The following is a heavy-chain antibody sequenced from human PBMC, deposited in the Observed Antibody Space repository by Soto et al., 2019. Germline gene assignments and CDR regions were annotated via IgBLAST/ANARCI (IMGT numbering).Heavy chain of an antibody. CDR2: ISYDGSNK. D-gene: IGHD6-19*01. J-gene: IGHJ6*02. Sequence: QVQLVESGGGVVQPGRSLRLSCAASGFTFSSYAMHWVRQAPGKGLEWVAVISYDGSNKYYADSVKGRFTISRDNSKNTLYLQMNSLRAEDTAVYYCARGLTLAVAGYDYYYGMDVWGQGTTVTVSS. CDR3: ARGLTLAVAGYDYYYGMDV. V-gene: IGHV3-30-3*01. CDR1: GFTFSSYA.